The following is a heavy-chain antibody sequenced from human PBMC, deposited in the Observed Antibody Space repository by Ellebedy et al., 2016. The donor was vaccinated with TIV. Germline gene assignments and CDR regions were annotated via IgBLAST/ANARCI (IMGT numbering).Heavy chain of an antibody. D-gene: IGHD5-12*01. CDR3: AKDKAPRYNGYDWDLDY. V-gene: IGHV3-7*03. J-gene: IGHJ4*02. CDR2: IKQDESEK. Sequence: GGSLRLSXAASGFTFSNYWMHWVRQAPGRGLEWVANIKQDESEKYYVDSVKGRFTISRDNAKNSLYLQMNSLRGEDTALYYCAKDKAPRYNGYDWDLDYWGQGTLVTVPS. CDR1: GFTFSNYW.